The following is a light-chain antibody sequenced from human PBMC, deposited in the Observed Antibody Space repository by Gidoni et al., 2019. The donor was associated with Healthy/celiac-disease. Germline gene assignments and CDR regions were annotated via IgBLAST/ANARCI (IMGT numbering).Light chain of an antibody. V-gene: IGKV1-9*01. CDR2: AAS. CDR3: QQRNSYPPFT. Sequence: DIQLTQSPSFLSASVGDRVTITCRASQGISSYLAWYQQKPGKAPKLLIYAASTLQSGVPSRFRGSGSGTEFTLTISSLQPEDFATYYCQQRNSYPPFTFGPGTKVDIK. CDR1: QGISSY. J-gene: IGKJ3*01.